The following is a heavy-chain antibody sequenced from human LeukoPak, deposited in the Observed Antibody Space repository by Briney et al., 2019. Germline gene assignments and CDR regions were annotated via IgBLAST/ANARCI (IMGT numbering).Heavy chain of an antibody. V-gene: IGHV3-11*04. D-gene: IGHD6-6*01. CDR1: GFTFTDYY. Sequence: GGSLRLSCAASGFTFTDYYLSWIRQAPGKGLEWVAYISSTGSLKYYAHSVKGRFTISRDNAQNLVYLQMNSLRAEDTAVYYCGGEPYGTSSERLDYWGQGTLVTVSS. CDR3: GGEPYGTSSERLDY. J-gene: IGHJ4*02. CDR2: ISSTGSLK.